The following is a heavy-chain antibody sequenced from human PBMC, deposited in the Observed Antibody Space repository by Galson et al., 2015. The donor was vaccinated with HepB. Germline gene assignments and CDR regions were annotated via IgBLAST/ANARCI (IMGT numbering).Heavy chain of an antibody. J-gene: IGHJ6*02. V-gene: IGHV3-30-3*01. CDR1: GFTFSSYA. Sequence: SLRLSCAASGFTFSSYAMHWVRQAPGKGLEWVAVISYDGSNKYYADSVKGRFTISRDNSKNTLYLQMNSLRAEDTAVYYCARSAWYYYDSMDIPYYYYGMDVWGQGTTVTVSS. CDR2: ISYDGSNK. CDR3: ARSAWYYYDSMDIPYYYYGMDV. D-gene: IGHD3-22*01.